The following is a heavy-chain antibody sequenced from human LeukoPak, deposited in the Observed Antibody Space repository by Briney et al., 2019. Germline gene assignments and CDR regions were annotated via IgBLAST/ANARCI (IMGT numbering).Heavy chain of an antibody. D-gene: IGHD1-26*01. CDR2: ISSSSSYI. CDR3: ARDELPWAFDI. J-gene: IGHJ3*02. V-gene: IGHV3-21*01. Sequence: QTGGSLRLSCAASGFTFSSYSMNRVRQAPGKGLEWVSSISSSSSYIYYADSVKGRFTISRDNAKNSLYLQMNSLRAEDTAVYYCARDELPWAFDIWGQGTMVTVSS. CDR1: GFTFSSYS.